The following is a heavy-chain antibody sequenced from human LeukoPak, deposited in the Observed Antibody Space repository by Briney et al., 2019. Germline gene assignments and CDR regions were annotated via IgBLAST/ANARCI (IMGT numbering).Heavy chain of an antibody. J-gene: IGHJ4*02. V-gene: IGHV3-64D*06. CDR1: GFTFSTYV. CDR2: ISSNGDNT. Sequence: GGSLRLSCSVSGFTFSTYVMHWVRQAPGKGLEYVSAISSNGDNTYYADSVKGRFTISRDNSKNTLYLQMSSLRADDTAVYYCVRGTGYWGQGTLATVSS. CDR3: VRGTGY.